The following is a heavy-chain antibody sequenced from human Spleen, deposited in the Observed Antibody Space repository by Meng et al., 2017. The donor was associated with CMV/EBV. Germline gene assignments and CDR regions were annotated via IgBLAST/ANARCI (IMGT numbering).Heavy chain of an antibody. D-gene: IGHD6-13*01. J-gene: IGHJ6*02. CDR1: GYTFTGYF. CDR2: INPSTGTT. Sequence: ASVKVSCKASGYTFTGYFMHWVRQAPGQGLEWMGWINPSTGTTNSAEKFQGRVTVTIDTSLTTAYMELSNLRSDDTAIYFCARGIGVPGAAGSYYYALDVWGQGTPVTVSS. V-gene: IGHV1-2*02. CDR3: ARGIGVPGAAGSYYYALDV.